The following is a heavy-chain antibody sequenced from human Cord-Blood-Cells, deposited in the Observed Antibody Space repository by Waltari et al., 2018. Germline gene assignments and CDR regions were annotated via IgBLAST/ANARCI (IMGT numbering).Heavy chain of an antibody. Sequence: QVTLKESGPALVKPTQTLTLTCTFSGFSLSTSGMRVSWIRQPPGKALEWLARIDWDDDKFYSTYLKTRLTISKDTSKNQVVLTMTNMDPVDTATYYCARSETNWDACDIWGQGTMVTVSS. CDR3: ARSETNWDACDI. D-gene: IGHD7-27*01. CDR1: GFSLSTSGMR. V-gene: IGHV2-70*04. J-gene: IGHJ3*02. CDR2: IDWDDDK.